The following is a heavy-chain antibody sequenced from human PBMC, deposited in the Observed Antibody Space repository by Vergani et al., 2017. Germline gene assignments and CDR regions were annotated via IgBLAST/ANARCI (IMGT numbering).Heavy chain of an antibody. J-gene: IGHJ6*02. Sequence: EVQLVESGGALVKPGGSLRLSCAASGFPFNTYTMNWVRQAPGKGLEWVSSISGGSNFIYYADSVKGRFTIARDNAKNSLYLQMNSLRAEDTAVYYCAREVTSQYYYYNMNVWGQGTTVTVSS. D-gene: IGHD4-23*01. CDR1: GFPFNTYT. CDR2: ISGGSNFI. CDR3: AREVTSQYYYYNMNV. V-gene: IGHV3-21*01.